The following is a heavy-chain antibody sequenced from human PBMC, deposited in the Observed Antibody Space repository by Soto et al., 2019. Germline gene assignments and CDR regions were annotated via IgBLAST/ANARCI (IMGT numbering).Heavy chain of an antibody. V-gene: IGHV3-33*01. D-gene: IGHD6-19*01. J-gene: IGHJ4*02. CDR1: GFSFSSYA. Sequence: QVQLVESGGGVVQPGRSLRLSCAASGFSFSSYAMHWVRQAPGKGLEWVTLIWYDGSKKYYVGSVKGRFTISRDNSKNTLYLQMNSLSAEDTAVYYCAREGPSGWYLDYWGQGTLVTVSS. CDR3: AREGPSGWYLDY. CDR2: IWYDGSKK.